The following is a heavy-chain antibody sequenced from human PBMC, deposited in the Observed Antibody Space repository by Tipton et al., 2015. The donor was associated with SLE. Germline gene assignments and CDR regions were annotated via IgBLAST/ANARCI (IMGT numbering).Heavy chain of an antibody. CDR2: IIPIFGRA. J-gene: IGHJ2*01. Sequence: QLVQSGAEVKKPGSSVKVSCKASGGAFNTYAINWVRQAPGQGLEWMGRIIPIFGRADYAQNFQARVTITADESSNTAYMELSSLRSGDTAVYYCARAEGYCSGNPWAAGDFDLRRRGSLVPVFS. CDR1: GGAFNTYA. CDR3: ARAEGYCSGNPWAAGDFDL. V-gene: IGHV1-69*01. D-gene: IGHD2-15*01.